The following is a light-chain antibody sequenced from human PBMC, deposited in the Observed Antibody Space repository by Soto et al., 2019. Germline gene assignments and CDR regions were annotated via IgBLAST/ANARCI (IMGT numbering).Light chain of an antibody. CDR2: KAT. CDR3: QQYNAFQYA. V-gene: IGKV1-5*03. J-gene: IGKJ2*01. Sequence: DIQMTQSPSTLSASVGDGVTITCRASQSIGSWLAWYQQKPGKAPKLLIYKATNLQSGVPSRFSGSGSGTDFSLTISSLQPVDSATYYCQQYNAFQYAFGQGTKLEI. CDR1: QSIGSW.